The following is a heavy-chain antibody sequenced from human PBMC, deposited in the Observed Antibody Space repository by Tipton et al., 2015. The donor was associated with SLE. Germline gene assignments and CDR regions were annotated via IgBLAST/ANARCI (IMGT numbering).Heavy chain of an antibody. CDR2: FFYDGAT. CDR3: ARASSIAARYFYYYMDV. J-gene: IGHJ6*03. Sequence: TLSLTCTVSGGCIISSSDYWGWIRQPPGKGLEWLGSFFYDGATYYNPSLKSRLTISLDTSKNQFSLWLSSVTAADTAVYYCARASSIAARYFYYYMDVWGKGTAVAVSS. V-gene: IGHV4-39*07. D-gene: IGHD6-6*01. CDR1: GGCIISSSDY.